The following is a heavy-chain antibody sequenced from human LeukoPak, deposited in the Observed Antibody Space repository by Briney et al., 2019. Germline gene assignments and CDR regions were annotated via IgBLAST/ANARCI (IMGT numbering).Heavy chain of an antibody. CDR2: ISSSSSYI. V-gene: IGHV3-21*01. CDR1: GFTCSSYS. D-gene: IGHD6-19*01. J-gene: IGHJ4*02. CDR3: ARDASYSSGWYGLRYFDY. Sequence: GGSLRLSCAASGFTCSSYSMNWVRQAPGKGLEWVSSISSSSSYIYYADSVKGRFTISRDNAKNSLYLQMNSLRAEDTAVYYCARDASYSSGWYGLRYFDYWGQGTLVTVSS.